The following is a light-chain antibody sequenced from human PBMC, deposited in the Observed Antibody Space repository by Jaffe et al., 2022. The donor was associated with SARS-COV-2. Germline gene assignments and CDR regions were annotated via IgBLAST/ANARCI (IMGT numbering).Light chain of an antibody. V-gene: IGKV2-30*01. J-gene: IGKJ2*01. CDR1: QSLLSSDGNTY. CDR2: KVS. CDR3: MQTTHSST. Sequence: DVVMTQSPLSLPVTLGQPASISCRSSQSLLSSDGNTYLSWLQQRPGQSPRRLIYKVSNRDSGVPDRFSGSGSGTDFTLKISRVEAEDVAIYYCMQTTHSSTFGQGTKLEIK.